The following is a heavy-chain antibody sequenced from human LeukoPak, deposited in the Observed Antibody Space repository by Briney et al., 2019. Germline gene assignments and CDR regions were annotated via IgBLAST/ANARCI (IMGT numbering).Heavy chain of an antibody. D-gene: IGHD1-26*01. J-gene: IGHJ1*01. CDR2: IYHSGST. V-gene: IGHV4-38-2*01. Sequence: SETLSLTCAVSGYSISSGYYWGWIRQSPGKGLEWIGSIYHSGSTYYNPSLESRVTISVDTSKNHFSLRLSSVTAADTAVYYCARRSGSYRAGAEYFQHWGRGTLVTVSS. CDR1: GYSISSGYY. CDR3: ARRSGSYRAGAEYFQH.